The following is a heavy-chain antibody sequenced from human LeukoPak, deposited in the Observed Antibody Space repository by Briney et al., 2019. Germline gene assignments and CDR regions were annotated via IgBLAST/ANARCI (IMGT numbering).Heavy chain of an antibody. Sequence: GGSLRLSCAASGFTFSSYAMSWVRQAPGKGLEWVSAISGSGGSTYYADSVKGRFTIPRDNSKNTLFLQMNSLRAEDTAVYYCAKVRSGDIAAALNYWGQGTLVPVSS. J-gene: IGHJ4*02. CDR1: GFTFSSYA. D-gene: IGHD6-13*01. CDR2: ISGSGGST. CDR3: AKVRSGDIAAALNY. V-gene: IGHV3-23*01.